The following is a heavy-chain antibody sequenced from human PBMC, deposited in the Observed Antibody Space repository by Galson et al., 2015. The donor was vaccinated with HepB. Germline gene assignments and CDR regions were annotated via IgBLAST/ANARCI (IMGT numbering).Heavy chain of an antibody. CDR2: ISYDGSDR. CDR3: ARGSCSSPNCYTRDHNDSYVLDV. Sequence: SLRLSCAASGFSFSDYAMHWVRQAPGKGLQWVAVISYDGSDRHYSDSVKGRFTISRDNSKSTLFLQLKGLRADDTALFYCARGSCSSPNCYTRDHNDSYVLDVWGQGTTVAVSS. CDR1: GFSFSDYA. D-gene: IGHD2-2*02. J-gene: IGHJ6*02. V-gene: IGHV3-30*03.